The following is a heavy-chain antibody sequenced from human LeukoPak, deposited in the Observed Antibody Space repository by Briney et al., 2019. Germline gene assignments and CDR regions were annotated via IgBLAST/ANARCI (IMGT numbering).Heavy chain of an antibody. D-gene: IGHD3-3*01. Sequence: GASVKVSCKASGYTFASYGIGWVRQAHGQGLEWMGWISAYNGNTNYAQKLQGRVTMTTDTSTSTAYMELRSLRSDDTAVYYCARGYYDFWSGYYSPDYWGQGTLVTVSS. CDR3: ARGYYDFWSGYYSPDY. CDR2: ISAYNGNT. V-gene: IGHV1-18*01. CDR1: GYTFASYG. J-gene: IGHJ4*02.